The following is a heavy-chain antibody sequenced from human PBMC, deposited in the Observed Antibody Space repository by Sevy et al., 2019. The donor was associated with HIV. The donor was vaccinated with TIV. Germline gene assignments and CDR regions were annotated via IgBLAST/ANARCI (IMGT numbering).Heavy chain of an antibody. CDR3: ARDPALYYDFWSGYYRRRFDYYYGMDV. Sequence: GGSLRLSCAASGFTFSSYAMHWVRQAPGKGLEWVAVISYDGSNKYYADSVKGRFTISRDNSKNTLYLQMNSLRAEDTAVYYWARDPALYYDFWSGYYRRRFDYYYGMDVWGQRTTVTVSS. V-gene: IGHV3-30-3*01. D-gene: IGHD3-3*01. CDR2: ISYDGSNK. CDR1: GFTFSSYA. J-gene: IGHJ6*02.